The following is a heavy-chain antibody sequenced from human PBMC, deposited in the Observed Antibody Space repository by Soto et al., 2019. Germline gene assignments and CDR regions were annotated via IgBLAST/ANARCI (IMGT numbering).Heavy chain of an antibody. D-gene: IGHD5-12*01. J-gene: IGHJ5*02. Sequence: SGGSLRLSCAASGFTFSSYGMHWVRQAPGKGLEWVAVISYDGSNKYYADSVKGRFTISRDSSKNTVYLQMDSLKVEDTAVYYCARDVDRTSHLNWFDPWGQGVMVTVSS. CDR3: ARDVDRTSHLNWFDP. CDR1: GFTFSSYG. CDR2: ISYDGSNK. V-gene: IGHV3-30*03.